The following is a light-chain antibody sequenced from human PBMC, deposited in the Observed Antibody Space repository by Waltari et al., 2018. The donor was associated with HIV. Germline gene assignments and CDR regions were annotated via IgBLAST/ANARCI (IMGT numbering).Light chain of an antibody. Sequence: QSVLTQPPSVSAAPGQKVAISCSVSSSNIGTDYVSWYQHVPGSAPKLLIYDYDMVPLGTPDRFSGSRSGTSATLDITGLQTGDGADYFCGTWDRSLGGVFFGGVTKLTVL. V-gene: IGLV1-51*01. CDR2: DYD. CDR3: GTWDRSLGGVF. CDR1: SSNIGTDY. J-gene: IGLJ2*01.